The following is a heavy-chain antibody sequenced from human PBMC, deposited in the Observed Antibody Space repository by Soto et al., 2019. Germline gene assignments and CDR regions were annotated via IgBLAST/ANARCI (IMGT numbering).Heavy chain of an antibody. CDR1: GGSVSSYY. CDR2: IYTDGRT. D-gene: IGHD4-17*01. Sequence: LSLTCSVSGGSVSSYYWSWIRQPAGKGLEWIGRIYTDGRTNYNPSLQSRVTMSVDTPKNQFSLKLNSVTAADTAVYFCAGGDYHWGSYFDYWGQGALVTVSS. CDR3: AGGDYHWGSYFDY. V-gene: IGHV4-4*07. J-gene: IGHJ4*02.